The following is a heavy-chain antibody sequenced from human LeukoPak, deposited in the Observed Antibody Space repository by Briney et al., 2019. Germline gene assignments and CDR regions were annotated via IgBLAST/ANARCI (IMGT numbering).Heavy chain of an antibody. CDR2: IYHSGST. V-gene: IGHV4-30-2*01. Sequence: PSETLSLTCAVSGVSISRGGYSGGWIRQPPGKGLEWVGYIYHSGSTSYNPSLKSRVTISVDRSTNPFSLKLSSVTAADTAVYYCARGVIALNYGMDVWGQGTTVTVSS. CDR1: GVSISRGGYS. D-gene: IGHD3-16*02. CDR3: ARGVIALNYGMDV. J-gene: IGHJ6*02.